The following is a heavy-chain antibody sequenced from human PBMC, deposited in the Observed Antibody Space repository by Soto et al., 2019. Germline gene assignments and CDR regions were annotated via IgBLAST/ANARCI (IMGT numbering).Heavy chain of an antibody. Sequence: ASVKVSCKASGYTFTSYAMHWVRQAPGQRLEWMGWINAGNGNTKYSQKFQGRVTITRDTSASTAYMELSSLRSEDTAVYYCAMSPEVYYYDSSGHINRFDRWGQGTLVPVSS. CDR1: GYTFTSYA. CDR2: INAGNGNT. V-gene: IGHV1-3*01. CDR3: AMSPEVYYYDSSGHINRFDR. D-gene: IGHD3-22*01. J-gene: IGHJ5*02.